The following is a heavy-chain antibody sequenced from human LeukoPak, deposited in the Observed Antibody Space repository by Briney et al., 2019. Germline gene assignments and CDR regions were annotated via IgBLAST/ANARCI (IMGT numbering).Heavy chain of an antibody. Sequence: GGSLRLSCAASGFTFSSNAMSWVRQAPGKGLEWVSATSGSGVSTNYADSVKGRFTISRDNSKNTLYLQMNSLRAEDTAVYYCAKRHCSGGSCYSGFDYWGQGTLVTVYS. CDR1: GFTFSSNA. V-gene: IGHV3-23*01. J-gene: IGHJ4*02. D-gene: IGHD2-15*01. CDR2: TSGSGVST. CDR3: AKRHCSGGSCYSGFDY.